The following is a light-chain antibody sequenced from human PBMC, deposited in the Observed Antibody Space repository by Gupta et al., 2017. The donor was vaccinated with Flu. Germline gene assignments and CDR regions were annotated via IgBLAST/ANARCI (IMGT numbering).Light chain of an antibody. V-gene: IGKV2-28*01. CDR1: QSLLHNNGQNY. J-gene: IGKJ1*01. CDR3: RQASQAKRPT. Sequence: IVRTRAPLSLRVTPGEPASISCRSSQSLLHNNGQNYWDWYLQKPGQAPQLLIYLASTRAPGVIDRFSGSLEGKYFTLKISRGEAEDVGVYFFRQASQAKRPTFGPGTKVEI. CDR2: LAS.